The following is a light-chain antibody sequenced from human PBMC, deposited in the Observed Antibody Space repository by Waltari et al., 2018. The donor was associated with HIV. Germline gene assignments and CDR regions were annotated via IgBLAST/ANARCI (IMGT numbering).Light chain of an antibody. CDR3: NSRDSSGHHLV. V-gene: IGLV3-19*01. Sequence: SSELTQDPAVSVALGQTVRITCQGDSLRSYYASWYQQKPGQAPLLVVYGNDKRPSGIPDLFSGSSSGNTASLTITGAQAEDEADYYCNSRDSSGHHLVFATGTTVTVL. J-gene: IGLJ1*01. CDR2: GND. CDR1: SLRSYY.